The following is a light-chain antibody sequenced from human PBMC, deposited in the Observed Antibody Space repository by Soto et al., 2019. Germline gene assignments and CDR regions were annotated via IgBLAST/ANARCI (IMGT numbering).Light chain of an antibody. CDR3: QTWGTGIQV. CDR1: SGHSSYA. V-gene: IGLV4-69*01. CDR2: LNSDGSH. J-gene: IGLJ2*01. Sequence: QTVVTQSPSASASLGASVKLTCTLSSGHSSYAIAWHQQQPEKGPRYLMKLNSDGSHNKGDGIPARFSGSSSGAERYLTISGLQSEDEADYYCQTWGTGIQVFGGGTKVTVL.